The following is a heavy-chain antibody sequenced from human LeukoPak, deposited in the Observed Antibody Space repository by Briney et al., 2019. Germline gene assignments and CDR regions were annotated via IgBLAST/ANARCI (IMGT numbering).Heavy chain of an antibody. CDR3: AGILEGFFDY. V-gene: IGHV4-34*01. J-gene: IGHJ4*02. Sequence: SETLSLTCAVYGGSFSGYYWSWIRQPPGKGLEWIGEINHSGSTNYNPSLKSRVTISVDTSKNQFSLKLSSVTAADTAVYYCAGILEGFFDYWGQGTLVTVSS. CDR2: INHSGST. CDR1: GGSFSGYY.